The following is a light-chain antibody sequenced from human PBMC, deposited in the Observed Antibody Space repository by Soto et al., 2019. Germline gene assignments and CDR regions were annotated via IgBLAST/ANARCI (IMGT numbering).Light chain of an antibody. CDR1: QSVGSN. CDR3: QQYNNWHTYT. Sequence: EIVMTQSPATLSVSPGERATLSCRASQSVGSNLAWYQQKPGQAPRLLIYGSSTTATGIPSRFSGSGSETAFTLTISSLQSEDFEVYFCQQYNNWHTYTFGQGTKLEIK. CDR2: GSS. V-gene: IGKV3-15*01. J-gene: IGKJ2*01.